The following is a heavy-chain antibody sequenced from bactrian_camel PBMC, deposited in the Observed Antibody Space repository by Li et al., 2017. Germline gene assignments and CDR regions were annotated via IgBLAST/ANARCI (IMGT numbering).Heavy chain of an antibody. CDR2: IDSDSTTT. J-gene: IGHJ4*01. Sequence: HVQLVESGGGSVQAGGSLRLSCAAADTYTYYCLGWFRQTPGKEREGVAAIDSDSTTTMYTDSVKGRFTISRDRAKNTVYLEMNALKPGDTATYYCAAVCVGTCSGGYCYGRYNHWGQGTREGDYDLDPGFRGRGTQVTVS. D-gene: IGHD2*01. CDR3: AAVCVGTCSGGYCYGRYNHWGQGTREGDYDLDPGF. CDR1: DTYTYYC. V-gene: IGHV3S26*01.